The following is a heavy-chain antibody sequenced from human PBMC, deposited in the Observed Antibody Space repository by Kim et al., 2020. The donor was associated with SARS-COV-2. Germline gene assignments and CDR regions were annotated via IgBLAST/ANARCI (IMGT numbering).Heavy chain of an antibody. CDR3: ARVRGGIMVRYMDV. V-gene: IGHV3-64*01. CDR2: ISRDGGST. J-gene: IGHJ6*03. CDR1: GFTFSGYA. Sequence: GGSLRLSCAASGFTFSGYAMHWVRQAPGKGLEYFSAISRDGGSTYYTNSVKGRFAISRDNSKNTLYLQMGSLRAEDMAVYYCARVRGGIMVRYMDVWGKGTTVSVSS. D-gene: IGHD3-16*01.